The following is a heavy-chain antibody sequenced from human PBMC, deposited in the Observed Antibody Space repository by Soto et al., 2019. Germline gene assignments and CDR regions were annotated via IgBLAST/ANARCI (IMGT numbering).Heavy chain of an antibody. D-gene: IGHD3-10*01. CDR1: GFSLTTRGVG. J-gene: IGHJ4*02. CDR3: AHALWFSQPYFFDY. Sequence: QITLKESGPTLVKPTQTLTLTCTFSGFSLTTRGVGVGWIRQPPGKALEWLALIYWDEDRRYSPSLKTRLTITKDTSKNQVVLTMTNMDPVDTGTYYCAHALWFSQPYFFDYWGQGTLVSVSS. CDR2: IYWDEDR. V-gene: IGHV2-5*02.